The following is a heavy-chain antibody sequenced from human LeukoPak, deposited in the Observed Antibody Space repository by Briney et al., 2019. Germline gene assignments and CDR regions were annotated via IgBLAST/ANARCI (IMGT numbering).Heavy chain of an antibody. D-gene: IGHD4-23*01. CDR2: INHSGST. V-gene: IGHV4-39*07. Sequence: SETLSLTCTVSGGSISSSTSYWGWIRQPPGKGLEWIGEINHSGSTNYNPSLKSRVTISVDTSKNQFSLKLSSVTAADTAVYYCAGWVVTGYYFDYWGQGTLVTVSS. CDR1: GGSISSSTSY. J-gene: IGHJ4*02. CDR3: AGWVVTGYYFDY.